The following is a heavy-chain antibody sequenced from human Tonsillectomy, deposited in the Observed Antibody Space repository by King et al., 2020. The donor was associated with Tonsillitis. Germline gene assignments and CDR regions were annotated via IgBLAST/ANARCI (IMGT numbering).Heavy chain of an antibody. V-gene: IGHV1-46*03. CDR2: INPNGGRT. Sequence: LVQSGAEVKKPGASVQVSCQASCSTFTNYYILWVRQAPGQGLEWMGIINPNGGRTTYAQNFQGRVTMTSDTSTSTVHMELSSLRSDDTAIYYCARIRELTLFDPWGQGTLVIVSS. D-gene: IGHD1-7*01. J-gene: IGHJ5*02. CDR3: ARIRELTLFDP. CDR1: CSTFTNYY.